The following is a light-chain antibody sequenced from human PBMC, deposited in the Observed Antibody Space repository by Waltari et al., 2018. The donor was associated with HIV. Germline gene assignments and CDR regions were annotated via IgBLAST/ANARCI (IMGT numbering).Light chain of an antibody. Sequence: DILLTQTPGTLSLSLGQRATLSCWASQIIRDNFLAWYQQRPGQAPRLLMFAASSRATGIPDRFTGSGSGTEFSLTIARLEPEDYAVYYCQQYATSPTFGNGTKVEV. CDR1: QIIRDNF. CDR2: AAS. V-gene: IGKV3-20*01. CDR3: QQYATSPT. J-gene: IGKJ1*01.